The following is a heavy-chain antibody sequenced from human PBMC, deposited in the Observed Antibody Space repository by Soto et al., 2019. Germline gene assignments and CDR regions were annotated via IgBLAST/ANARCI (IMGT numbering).Heavy chain of an antibody. CDR3: ARGGGVGVAGSAAFDM. Sequence: QLHLVQSGAVVKKPGASVTVSCSASGYPVTAYYMHWVRQAPGRGLEWMGGINPATGAAKYTQTFPGRVTMTRDTSTGTVFMGLGGRTSEDTAVFYFARGGGVGVAGSAAFDMWGQGTLVTVSS. CDR1: GYPVTAYY. V-gene: IGHV1-2*02. CDR2: INPATGAA. D-gene: IGHD3-3*01. J-gene: IGHJ3*02.